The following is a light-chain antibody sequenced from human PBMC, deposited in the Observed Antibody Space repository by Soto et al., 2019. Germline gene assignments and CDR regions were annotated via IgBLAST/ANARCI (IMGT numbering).Light chain of an antibody. Sequence: QSALTQPASVSRSPGQSITISCTGTSSDVGGYNYVSWYQQHPGKAPKLMIYDVSNRPSGVSNRFSGSESGNTASLTISGLQAEDEADYYCSSYTSSSTLYVFGTGTKLTVL. V-gene: IGLV2-14*01. J-gene: IGLJ1*01. CDR1: SSDVGGYNY. CDR3: SSYTSSSTLYV. CDR2: DVS.